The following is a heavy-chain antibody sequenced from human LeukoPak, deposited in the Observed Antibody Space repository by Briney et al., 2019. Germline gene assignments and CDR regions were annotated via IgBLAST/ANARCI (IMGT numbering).Heavy chain of an antibody. J-gene: IGHJ6*02. D-gene: IGHD6-13*01. CDR3: AKTIAAAGPRLPYYYYGMGV. Sequence: GGSLRLSCAASGFTFDDYAMHWVRQAPGKGLEWVSGISWNSGSIGYADSVKGRFTISRDNAKNSLYLQMNSLRAEDTALYYCAKTIAAAGPRLPYYYYGMGVWGQGTTVTVSS. CDR2: ISWNSGSI. V-gene: IGHV3-9*01. CDR1: GFTFDDYA.